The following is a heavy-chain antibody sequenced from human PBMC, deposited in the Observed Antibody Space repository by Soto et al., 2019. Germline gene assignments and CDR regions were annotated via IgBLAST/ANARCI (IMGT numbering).Heavy chain of an antibody. D-gene: IGHD2-2*02. CDR1: GFTFTSSA. J-gene: IGHJ6*02. V-gene: IGHV1-58*01. CDR2: IVVGSGNT. Sequence: SVKVSCKASGFTFTSSAVQWVRQARGQRLEWIGWIVVGSGNTNYAQKFQERVTITRDMSTSTAYMELSSLRSEDTAVYYCAAGGPLYCSSTSCYRGRGNYYGMDVWGQGTTVTVSS. CDR3: AAGGPLYCSSTSCYRGRGNYYGMDV.